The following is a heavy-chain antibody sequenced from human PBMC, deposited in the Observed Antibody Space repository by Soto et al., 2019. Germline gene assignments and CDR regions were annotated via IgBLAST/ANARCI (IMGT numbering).Heavy chain of an antibody. V-gene: IGHV1-69*13. CDR1: KDTFSNYA. CDR2: IIPFFGTA. CDR3: ARERVGRTQRNIAAAGLFDY. Sequence: SVKVSCKASKDTFSNYAISWVRQAPGQGLEWMGGIIPFFGTAKYAQKFQGRVTITADESTSTAYMELSSLRSEDTALYHCARERVGRTQRNIAAAGLFDYWGQGTLVTVSS. D-gene: IGHD6-13*01. J-gene: IGHJ4*02.